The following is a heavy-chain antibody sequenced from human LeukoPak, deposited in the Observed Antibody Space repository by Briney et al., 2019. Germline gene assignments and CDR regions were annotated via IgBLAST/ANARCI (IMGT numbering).Heavy chain of an antibody. CDR3: ARRLPYSSGWDFDY. D-gene: IGHD6-19*01. V-gene: IGHV4-39*01. CDR1: GGSISSTTYY. Sequence: SETLSLTCTVSGGSISSTTYYWGWIRQPPGKGLEWIGSIFYSGSTYYNPSLKSRVTISVDTPKNQFSLKLSSVTAADTAVYYCARRLPYSSGWDFDYWGQGTLVTVSS. J-gene: IGHJ4*02. CDR2: IFYSGST.